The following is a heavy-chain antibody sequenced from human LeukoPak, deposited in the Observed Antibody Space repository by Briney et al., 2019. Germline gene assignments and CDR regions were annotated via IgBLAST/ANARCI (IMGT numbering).Heavy chain of an antibody. Sequence: PGGSLRLSCVVSGLTLNYGMSWVRQAPGKGLDWVSCVSATGYTTSYADSVKGRFTISRDNAKNTVFLQMKSLRAEDTAVYYCAKGAVGKTESSGYPPHFDSWGQGTLVTVSS. V-gene: IGHV3-23*01. J-gene: IGHJ4*02. CDR2: VSATGYTT. CDR3: AKGAVGKTESSGYPPHFDS. D-gene: IGHD3-22*01. CDR1: GLTLNYG.